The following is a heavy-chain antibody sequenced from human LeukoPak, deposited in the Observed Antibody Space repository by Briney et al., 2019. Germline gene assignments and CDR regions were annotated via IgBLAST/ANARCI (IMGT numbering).Heavy chain of an antibody. Sequence: GGSLRLSCAASGFTFSSYGMHWVRQAPGKGLEWVAVIWYDGSNKYYADSVKGRFTISRDNSKNTLYLQMNSLRAEDTAVYYCAKDRGQWLDGDAFDIWGQGTMVTVSS. V-gene: IGHV3-33*06. CDR2: IWYDGSNK. D-gene: IGHD6-19*01. CDR1: GFTFSSYG. J-gene: IGHJ3*02. CDR3: AKDRGQWLDGDAFDI.